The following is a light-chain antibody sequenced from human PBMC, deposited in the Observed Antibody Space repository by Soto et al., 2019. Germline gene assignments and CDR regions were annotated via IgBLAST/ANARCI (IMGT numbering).Light chain of an antibody. CDR2: KTS. CDR3: QQYNAYPLT. CDR1: QSISSW. V-gene: IGKV1-5*03. J-gene: IGKJ4*01. Sequence: DIQMTQSPSTLSASVGDRVTITCRASQSISSWLAWYQQKPGKAPKLLIYKTSSLESGVPSRFSGSGSGTEFTLTISSLQTDDFATYYCQQYNAYPLTFGGGTKVEIK.